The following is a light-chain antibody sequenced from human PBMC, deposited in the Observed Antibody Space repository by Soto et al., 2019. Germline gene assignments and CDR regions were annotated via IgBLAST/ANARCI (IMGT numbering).Light chain of an antibody. J-gene: IGKJ1*01. CDR3: QQRSNWPPV. V-gene: IGKV3-11*01. Sequence: EIVLTQSPATLSLSPGERATLSCRASQSVSSYLAWYQQKPGQAPRLLIYDASNRATGIPARFSGSGSGTEFTLTISSLEPEDFALYYCQQRSNWPPVFGQGTKVEIK. CDR1: QSVSSY. CDR2: DAS.